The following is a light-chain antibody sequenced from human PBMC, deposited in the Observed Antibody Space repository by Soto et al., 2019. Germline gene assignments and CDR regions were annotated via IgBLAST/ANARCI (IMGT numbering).Light chain of an antibody. CDR3: SSHTSTSTWV. J-gene: IGLJ3*02. CDR2: EVT. CDR1: SSDVGGYNY. V-gene: IGLV2-14*01. Sequence: QSALTQPASVSGSPGQSITISCTGTSSDVGGYNYVSWYQQHPGKAPKLIIYEVTNRPSGVSNRFSGSKSGYTASLTISGLQAEDEADYYCSSHTSTSTWVFGAGTKVTVL.